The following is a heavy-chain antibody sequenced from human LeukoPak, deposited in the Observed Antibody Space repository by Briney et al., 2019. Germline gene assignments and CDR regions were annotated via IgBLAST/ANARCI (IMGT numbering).Heavy chain of an antibody. CDR2: ISGSDGRT. CDR1: GFTFSNYA. J-gene: IGHJ4*02. V-gene: IGHV3-23*01. Sequence: GGSLRLSCAASGFTFSNYAMSWVRQAPGKGLEWVSTISGSDGRTYYADSVKGRFTIFRDNSKNTLYLQMNSLRAEDTAVYYCAKDPHSSAYYFDYWGRGTLVTVSS. D-gene: IGHD6-19*01. CDR3: AKDPHSSAYYFDY.